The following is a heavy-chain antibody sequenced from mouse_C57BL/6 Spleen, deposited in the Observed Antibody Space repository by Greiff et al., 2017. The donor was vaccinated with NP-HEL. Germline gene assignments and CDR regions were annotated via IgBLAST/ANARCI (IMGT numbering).Heavy chain of an antibody. CDR1: GFNIKDYY. CDR3: ARASGSSPYYFDY. J-gene: IGHJ2*01. V-gene: IGHV14-2*01. D-gene: IGHD1-1*01. CDR2: IDPEDGET. Sequence: EVKLVESGAELVKPGASVKLSCTASGFNIKDYYMHWVKQRTEQGLEWIGRIDPEDGETKYAPKFQGKATITADTSSNTAYLQLSSLTSEDTAVYYCARASGSSPYYFDYWGQGTTLTVSS.